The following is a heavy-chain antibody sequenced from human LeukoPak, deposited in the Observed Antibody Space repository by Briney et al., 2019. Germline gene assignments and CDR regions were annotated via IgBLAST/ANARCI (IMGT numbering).Heavy chain of an antibody. CDR1: GGSISSSNW. V-gene: IGHV4-4*02. Sequence: SETLSLTCAVSGGSISSSNWGSWVRQPPGKGLEWIGEIYHSGSTNYNPSLKSRVTISVDKSKNQFSLKLSSVTAADTAVYYCARRVTRLRDFDYWGQGTLVTVSS. CDR3: ARRVTRLRDFDY. CDR2: IYHSGST. D-gene: IGHD4-17*01. J-gene: IGHJ4*02.